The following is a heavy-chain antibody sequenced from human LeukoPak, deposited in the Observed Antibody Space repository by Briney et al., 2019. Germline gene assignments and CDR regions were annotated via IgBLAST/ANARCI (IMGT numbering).Heavy chain of an antibody. CDR3: ARVGGSSWYVWFDP. Sequence: PGGSLRLSCAASGFTFDDYGMSWVRQAPGKGLEWVSGINWNGGSTGYADSVKGRFTISRDNAKNSLYLQMNSLRAEDTALYYCARVGGSSWYVWFDPWGQGTLVTVSS. CDR1: GFTFDDYG. D-gene: IGHD6-13*01. J-gene: IGHJ5*02. V-gene: IGHV3-20*04. CDR2: INWNGGST.